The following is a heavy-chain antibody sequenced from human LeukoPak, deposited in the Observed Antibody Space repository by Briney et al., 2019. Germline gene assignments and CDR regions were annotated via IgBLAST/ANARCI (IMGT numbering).Heavy chain of an antibody. CDR2: ISGSGGST. D-gene: IGHD3-3*01. CDR3: AKLVPSDDFWSGYLGWFDP. Sequence: GSLRLSCAASGFTFSSYAMSWVRQAPGKGLEWVSVISGSGGSTYSADSVKGRFTISRDNSKNTLYLQMNTLTAEDTAVYYCAKLVPSDDFWSGYLGWFDPWGQGTLVTVSS. CDR1: GFTFSSYA. J-gene: IGHJ5*02. V-gene: IGHV3-23*01.